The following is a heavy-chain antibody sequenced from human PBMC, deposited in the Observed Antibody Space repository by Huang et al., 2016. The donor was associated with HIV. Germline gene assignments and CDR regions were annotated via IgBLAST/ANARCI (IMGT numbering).Heavy chain of an antibody. CDR1: GGTFSSYA. J-gene: IGHJ4*02. V-gene: IGHV1-69*01. CDR2: IIPIFGTA. D-gene: IGHD3-22*01. Sequence: QVQLVQSGAEVKKPGSSVKVSCKASGGTFSSYAISWVRQAPGQGLEWMGGIIPIFGTANDAQKVQGRVTMTADESTSTSYMELSSLRSEDTAVYYCARVESRRYYDSSGYYYWGQGTLVTVSS. CDR3: ARVESRRYYDSSGYYY.